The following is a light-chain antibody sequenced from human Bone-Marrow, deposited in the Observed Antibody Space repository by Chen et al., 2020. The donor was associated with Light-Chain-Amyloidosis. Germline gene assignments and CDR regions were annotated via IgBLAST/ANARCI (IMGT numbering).Light chain of an antibody. CDR1: ALPQSY. CDR2: KDT. V-gene: IGLV3-25*03. Sequence: SYDLIHPPSVPVSPGPTARLTCSGDALPQSYAYWYQQKPGQTPLLVIYKDTERASGIPERFTGSSSGTTVTLTISGVQAEDEADYYCQSADSGGNDYVFGTGTKVTVL. CDR3: QSADSGGNDYV. J-gene: IGLJ1*01.